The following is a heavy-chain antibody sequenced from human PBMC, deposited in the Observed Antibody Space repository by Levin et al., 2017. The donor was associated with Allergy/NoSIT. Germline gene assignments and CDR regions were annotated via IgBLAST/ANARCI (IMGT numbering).Heavy chain of an antibody. CDR1: GFTFSSYE. D-gene: IGHD6-13*01. CDR2: ISSSGSTI. CDR3: ARGRYSSSWPNWFDP. V-gene: IGHV3-48*03. J-gene: IGHJ5*02. Sequence: GESLKISCAASGFTFSSYEMNWVRQAPGKGLEWVSYISSSGSTIYYADSVKGRFTISRDNAKNSLYLQMNSLRAEDTAVYYCARGRYSSSWPNWFDPWGQGTLVTVSS.